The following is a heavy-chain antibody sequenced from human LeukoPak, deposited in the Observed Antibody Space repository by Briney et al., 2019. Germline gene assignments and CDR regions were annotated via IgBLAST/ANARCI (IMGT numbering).Heavy chain of an antibody. CDR2: THDSGNS. J-gene: IGHJ5*02. Sequence: SQTLSLTCTVSGGSISSGGYYWAWLRQPPGKGLEWIGYTHDSGNSNYNPSLRSRVTISVDRSKNQFSLKLSSVTAADTAVYYCARSYSVVVAAMGGWFDPWGQGTLVTVSS. CDR3: ARSYSVVVAAMGGWFDP. D-gene: IGHD2-15*01. V-gene: IGHV4-61*05. CDR1: GGSISSGGYY.